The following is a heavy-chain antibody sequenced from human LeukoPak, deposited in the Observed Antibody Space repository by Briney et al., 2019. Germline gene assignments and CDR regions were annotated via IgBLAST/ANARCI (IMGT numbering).Heavy chain of an antibody. V-gene: IGHV1-3*01. CDR3: ARDSDTSDWAWVY. CDR1: GYTFTSYS. D-gene: IGHD6-19*01. Sequence: ASVNVSCTASGYTFTSYSKYTIHWVRQAPGQRLEWMGWINAGIGETRYSQKFQGRVTFTGDTSANTVYMELNSLISEDTAVYYCARDSDTSDWAWVYWGQGTLVTVSS. J-gene: IGHJ4*02. CDR2: INAGIGET.